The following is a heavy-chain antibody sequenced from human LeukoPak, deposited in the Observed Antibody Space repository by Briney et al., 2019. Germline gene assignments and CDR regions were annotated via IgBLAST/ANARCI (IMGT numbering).Heavy chain of an antibody. CDR1: GGTLRSYA. CDR2: VIPIFGTA. V-gene: IGHV1-69*13. J-gene: IGHJ5*02. Sequence: GASVKVSCQASGGTLRSYAISWVRQAPGQGPEWNGGVIPIFGTANYAQKFQGRVTITADESTSTAYMELSSLRSEDTAVYYCARGVLYCSSTSCYRWFDPWGQGTLVTVSS. D-gene: IGHD2-2*01. CDR3: ARGVLYCSSTSCYRWFDP.